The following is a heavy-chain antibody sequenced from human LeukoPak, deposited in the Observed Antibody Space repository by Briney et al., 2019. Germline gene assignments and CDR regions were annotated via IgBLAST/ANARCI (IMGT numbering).Heavy chain of an antibody. J-gene: IGHJ4*02. D-gene: IGHD6-19*01. CDR2: ISYDGSNK. Sequence: PGRSLRLSCAASGFTFSSYAMHWVRQAPGKGLEWVAVISYDGSNKYYADSVKGRFTISRGNSKNTLYLQMNSLRAEDTAVYYCASPSGSSGWYRYYFDYWGQGTLVTVSS. CDR3: ASPSGSSGWYRYYFDY. CDR1: GFTFSSYA. V-gene: IGHV3-30*04.